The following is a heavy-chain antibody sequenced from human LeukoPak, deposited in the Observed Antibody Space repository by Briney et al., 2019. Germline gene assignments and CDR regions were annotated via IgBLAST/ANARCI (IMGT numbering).Heavy chain of an antibody. CDR1: GFTFDDYG. D-gene: IGHD2-15*01. Sequence: GGSLRLSCAASGFTFDDYGMSWVRQAPGKWLEWVSGINWNGGSTGYADSVKGRFTISRDNAKNSLYLQMNSLSAEDTALYYCARSVAASRDYWGQGTLVTVSP. J-gene: IGHJ4*02. V-gene: IGHV3-20*04. CDR3: ARSVAASRDY. CDR2: INWNGGST.